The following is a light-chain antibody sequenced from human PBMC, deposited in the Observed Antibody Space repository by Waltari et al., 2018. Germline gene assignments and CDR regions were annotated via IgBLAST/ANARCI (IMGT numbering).Light chain of an antibody. J-gene: IGLJ1*01. CDR2: EVS. V-gene: IGLV2-14*01. Sequence: QSALTQPASVSGSPGQSITISCTGTSSDVGGYNYVSWYQQQPGKAPKLMIYEVSNRPSGVSDRFSGSKSGNTAALTISGLQAEDEADYYCSSYTSSSTPPYVFGTGTKVTVL. CDR3: SSYTSSSTPPYV. CDR1: SSDVGGYNY.